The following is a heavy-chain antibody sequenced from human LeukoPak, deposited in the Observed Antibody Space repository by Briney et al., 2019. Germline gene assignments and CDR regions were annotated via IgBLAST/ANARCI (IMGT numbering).Heavy chain of an antibody. CDR1: GFSFNTYW. V-gene: IGHV3-74*01. Sequence: GGSLRLSCAASGFSFNTYWMQGVPQAQGRGLGGASRISSDGSTTTYADSVQGRFSVSRDNGKNTLYLQASSLRADDTAVYYCARDADGPGSLIDYWGQGTLVTVSS. J-gene: IGHJ4*02. CDR3: ARDADGPGSLIDY. CDR2: ISSDGSTT. D-gene: IGHD2-8*01.